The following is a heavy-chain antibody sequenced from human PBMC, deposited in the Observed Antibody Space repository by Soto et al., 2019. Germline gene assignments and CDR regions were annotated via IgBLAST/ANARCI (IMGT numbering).Heavy chain of an antibody. CDR1: GDNFKKNV. D-gene: IGHD6-13*01. J-gene: IGHJ6*02. Sequence: ASVKVSCKTSGDNFKKNVFTWVRQAPGQGLEWMGGTIPALGKTHYIEKFQGRVTITVDDATRTVYMEVRDLTSEDTAIYYCARHISNFRYYYYAMDVWGQGTTVTVS. CDR2: TIPALGKT. CDR3: ARHISNFRYYYYAMDV. V-gene: IGHV1-69*10.